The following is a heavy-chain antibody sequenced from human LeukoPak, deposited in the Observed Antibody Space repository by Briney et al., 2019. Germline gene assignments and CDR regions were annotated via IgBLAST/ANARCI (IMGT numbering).Heavy chain of an antibody. J-gene: IGHJ4*02. CDR3: AKDWGGRGCCGDYFDY. V-gene: IGHV3-30*18. D-gene: IGHD6-19*01. Sequence: GGSLRLSCAASGFTFSSYGMHWVRQAPGKGLEWVAVISYDGSNKYYADSVKGRFTISRDNSKNTLYLQMNSLRSGDTAVYYCAKDWGGRGCCGDYFDYWGQGSLVTVSS. CDR2: ISYDGSNK. CDR1: GFTFSSYG.